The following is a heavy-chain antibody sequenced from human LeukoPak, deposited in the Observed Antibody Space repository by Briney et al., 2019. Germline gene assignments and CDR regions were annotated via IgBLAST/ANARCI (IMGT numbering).Heavy chain of an antibody. D-gene: IGHD2-2*01. J-gene: IGHJ4*02. CDR1: GGSFSGYY. Sequence: SETLSPTCAVYGGSFSGYYWSWIRQPPGKGLEWSGEINHSGSTNYNPSLKSRVTISVDTSKNQFSLKLSSVTAADTAVYYCARGGYCSSTSCHVDYWGQGTLVTVSS. CDR3: ARGGYCSSTSCHVDY. CDR2: INHSGST. V-gene: IGHV4-34*01.